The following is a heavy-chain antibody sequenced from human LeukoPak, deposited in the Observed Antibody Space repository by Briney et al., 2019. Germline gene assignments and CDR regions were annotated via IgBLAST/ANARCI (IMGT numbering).Heavy chain of an antibody. D-gene: IGHD1-26*01. CDR2: INHSGST. Sequence: SETLSLTCAVYGGSFSGYYWSWIRQPPGKGLEWIGEINHSGSTNYNPSLKSRVTMSVDTSKNQISLKLSSVTAADTAVYYCARRDSGSSSRAFDIWGQGTMVTVSS. V-gene: IGHV4-34*01. CDR3: ARRDSGSSSRAFDI. CDR1: GGSFSGYY. J-gene: IGHJ3*02.